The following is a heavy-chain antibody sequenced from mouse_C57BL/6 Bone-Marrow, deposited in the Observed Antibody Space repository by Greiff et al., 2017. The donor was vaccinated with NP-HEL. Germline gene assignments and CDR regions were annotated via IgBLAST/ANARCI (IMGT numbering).Heavy chain of an antibody. J-gene: IGHJ2*01. Sequence: EVKLMESGPELVKPGASVEISCKASGYSFTGYYMNWVKQSPEKSLEWIGEINPSTGGTTYNQKFKAKATLTVDKSSSTAYMQLKSLTSEDSAVYYCARRYYGFDYWGQGTTLTVSS. CDR3: ARRYYGFDY. D-gene: IGHD1-1*01. CDR2: INPSTGGT. CDR1: GYSFTGYY. V-gene: IGHV1-42*01.